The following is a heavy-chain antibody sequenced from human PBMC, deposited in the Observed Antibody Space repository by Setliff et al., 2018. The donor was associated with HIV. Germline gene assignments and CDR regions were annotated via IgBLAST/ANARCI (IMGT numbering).Heavy chain of an antibody. CDR2: VSSRGDT. Sequence: SETLSLTCTVSDSGTYYWSWIRQPAGKGLEWIGRVSSRGDTNYNPSLKSRVTMSVDTSKNQFSLKLNSVTAADTAVYYCARGPSGRAPAPARAPHYYGLDLWGPGTTVTVSS. J-gene: IGHJ6*01. V-gene: IGHV4-4*07. D-gene: IGHD2-2*01. CDR1: DSGTYY. CDR3: ARGPSGRAPAPARAPHYYGLDL.